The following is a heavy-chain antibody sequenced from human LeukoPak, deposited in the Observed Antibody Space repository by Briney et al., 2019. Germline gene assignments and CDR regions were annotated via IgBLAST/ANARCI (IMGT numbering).Heavy chain of an antibody. Sequence: ASVKVSSTASGYTFTGYYMHWVRQAPGQGLEWMGWINPNSGGTNYAQKFQGRVTMTRDTPISTAYMVLSRLRADDSALYYCAREPSSTPGPYWGQGTLVAGSS. CDR3: AREPSSTPGPY. D-gene: IGHD6-13*01. J-gene: IGHJ4*02. V-gene: IGHV1-2*02. CDR2: INPNSGGT. CDR1: GYTFTGYY.